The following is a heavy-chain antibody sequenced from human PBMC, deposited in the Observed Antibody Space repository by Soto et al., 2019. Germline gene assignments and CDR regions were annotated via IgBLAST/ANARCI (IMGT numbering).Heavy chain of an antibody. CDR2: MSGSGDNT. D-gene: IGHD1-1*01. V-gene: IGHV3-23*01. CDR1: GFTFSSYA. Sequence: EVQLLESGGDLVQPGWSLRLSCAASGFTFSSYAMSWVRQAPGKGPEWVSSMSGSGDNTHYADSVKCRFIISRDNSKNTLYLQMSSLRVDDTAVYSCAKGRTYNYANDFDPWGQGTLVTVSS. J-gene: IGHJ5*02. CDR3: AKGRTYNYANDFDP.